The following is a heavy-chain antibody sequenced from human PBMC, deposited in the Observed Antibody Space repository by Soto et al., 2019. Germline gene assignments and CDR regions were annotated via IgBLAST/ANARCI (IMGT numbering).Heavy chain of an antibody. CDR1: GFTFSTHA. V-gene: IGHV3-23*01. Sequence: GGSLRLSCAASGFTFSTHAMIWVRQAPGKGLNWVSTVDVGGGSTYYTDSVKGRFTISRDNSKNTLYLQMNSLRAEDTAVYYCARAKYDFWSGYAYYYYGMDVWGQGTTVTVSS. CDR2: VDVGGGST. J-gene: IGHJ6*02. D-gene: IGHD3-3*01. CDR3: ARAKYDFWSGYAYYYYGMDV.